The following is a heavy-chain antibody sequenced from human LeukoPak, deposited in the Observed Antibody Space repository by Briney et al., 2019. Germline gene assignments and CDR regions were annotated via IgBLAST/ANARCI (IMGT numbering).Heavy chain of an antibody. Sequence: GGSLRLSCAASGFTFSSYNMNWVRQAPGKGLEWLSYISSSGSTIYYADSVKGRFTISRDNAKNTLYLQMNSLRAEDTAVYYCVRDLGGRSGHWGQGTLVTVSS. CDR1: GFTFSSYN. CDR3: VRDLGGRSGH. J-gene: IGHJ4*02. CDR2: ISSSGSTI. V-gene: IGHV3-48*03. D-gene: IGHD1-26*01.